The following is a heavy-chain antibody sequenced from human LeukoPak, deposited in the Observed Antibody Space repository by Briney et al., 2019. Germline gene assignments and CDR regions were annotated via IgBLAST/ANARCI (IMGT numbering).Heavy chain of an antibody. D-gene: IGHD2-2*02. CDR3: ASHLGYCSSTSCYTLLFDY. J-gene: IGHJ4*02. CDR2: ISAYNGNT. V-gene: IGHV1-18*01. Sequence: ASVTVSCTASGYTFTSYGISWVRQAPGQGLEWVGWISAYNGNTNYAQKLQGRVTMTTDTSTSTAYMELRSLRSDDTAVYYCASHLGYCSSTSCYTLLFDYWGQGTLVTVSS. CDR1: GYTFTSYG.